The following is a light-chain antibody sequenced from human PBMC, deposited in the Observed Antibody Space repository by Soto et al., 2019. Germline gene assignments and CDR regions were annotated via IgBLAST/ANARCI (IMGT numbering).Light chain of an antibody. CDR1: QSVSSN. V-gene: IGKV3D-15*03. Sequence: EIVMTRSPSTLSVSPGERATLSCRASQSVSSNLAWYQQKPGQAPRLLIYQTSIRAAGIPARFSASGSGTDFTLTISDVQPEDFALYYCHRRQSWPRTFGQGTKVDIK. J-gene: IGKJ1*01. CDR2: QTS. CDR3: HRRQSWPRT.